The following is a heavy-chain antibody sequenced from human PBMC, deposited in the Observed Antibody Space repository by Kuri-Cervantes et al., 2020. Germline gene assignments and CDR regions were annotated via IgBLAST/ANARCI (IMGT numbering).Heavy chain of an antibody. CDR2: IKSKTDGGTT. CDR3: TTKKYYCSSTSCYGGAFDI. V-gene: IGHV3-15*01. D-gene: IGHD2-2*01. Sequence: GSLRLSCAASGFTFSNAWMSWVRQAPGKGLEWVGRIKSKTDGGTTDYAAPVKGRFTISRDDSENTLYLQMNSLKTGDTAVYYCTTKKYYCSSTSCYGGAFDIWGQGTMVT. CDR1: GFTFSNAW. J-gene: IGHJ3*02.